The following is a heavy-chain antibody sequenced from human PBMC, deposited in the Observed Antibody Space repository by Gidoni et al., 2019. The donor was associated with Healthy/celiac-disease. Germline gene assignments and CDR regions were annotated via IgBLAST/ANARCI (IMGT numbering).Heavy chain of an antibody. Sequence: ELPLVASGGGLVTPGGSLRLSGAAPGFTFRNAWMSWVRQAPGKGLEWGGRIKSKTDGGTTDYAAPVKGRFTISRDDSRNTLYLQMNSLKSEDTAVYYCTTDLCGMDVWGQGTTVTVSS. V-gene: IGHV3-15*01. CDR3: TTDLCGMDV. CDR1: GFTFRNAW. D-gene: IGHD3-16*01. CDR2: IKSKTDGGTT. J-gene: IGHJ6*02.